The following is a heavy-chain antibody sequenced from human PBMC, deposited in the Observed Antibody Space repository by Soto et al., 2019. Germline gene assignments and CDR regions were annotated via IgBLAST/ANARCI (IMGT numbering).Heavy chain of an antibody. V-gene: IGHV3-33*01. CDR1: GFTFSSYG. Sequence: GGSLRLSCAASGFTFSSYGMHWVRRAPGKGLEWVAVIWYDGSNKYYADSVKGRFTISRDNSKNTLYLQMNSLRAEDTAVYYCARDATSKGDYGDYWGQGTLVTVSS. CDR2: IWYDGSNK. D-gene: IGHD4-17*01. CDR3: ARDATSKGDYGDY. J-gene: IGHJ4*02.